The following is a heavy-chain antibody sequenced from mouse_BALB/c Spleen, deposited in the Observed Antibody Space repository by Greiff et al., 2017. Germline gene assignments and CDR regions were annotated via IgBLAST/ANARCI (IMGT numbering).Heavy chain of an antibody. Sequence: DVKLQESGPGLVKPSQSLSLTCTVTGYSITSDYAWNWIRQFPGNKLEWMGYISYSGSTSYNPSLKSRISITRDTSKNQFFLQLNSVTTEDTATYYCARHYDGYSAWFAYWGQGTLVTVSA. CDR2: ISYSGST. J-gene: IGHJ3*01. CDR1: GYSITSDYA. CDR3: ARHYDGYSAWFAY. V-gene: IGHV3-2*02. D-gene: IGHD2-3*01.